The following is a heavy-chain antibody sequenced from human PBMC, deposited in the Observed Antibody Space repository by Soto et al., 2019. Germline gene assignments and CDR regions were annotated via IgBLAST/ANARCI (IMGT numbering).Heavy chain of an antibody. CDR3: GRGGGGGLFEH. J-gene: IGHJ4*02. D-gene: IGHD2-21*01. CDR2: INADGTST. V-gene: IGHV3-74*01. Sequence: GGSLRLSCAASGFTFSNSWMHWVRQVSGKGLEWVSRINADGTSTSYADSVKGRFTISRDNAKSSLFLQMNSLGVEDTAVYYCGRGGGGGLFEHWGQGVLVTVSS. CDR1: GFTFSNSW.